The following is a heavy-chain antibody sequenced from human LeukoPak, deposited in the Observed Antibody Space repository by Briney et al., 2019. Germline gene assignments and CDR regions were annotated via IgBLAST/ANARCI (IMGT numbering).Heavy chain of an antibody. D-gene: IGHD3-3*01. CDR2: IYYSGST. Sequence: SETLSLTCTVSGGSVSSGSYYWSWIRQPPGKGLEWIGYIYYSGSTNYNPSLKSRVTISVDPSKNQFSLKLSSVTAADTAVYYCARGSSSLEWLLYLDYYYMDVWGKGTTVTVSS. J-gene: IGHJ6*03. V-gene: IGHV4-61*01. CDR3: ARGSSSLEWLLYLDYYYMDV. CDR1: GGSVSSGSYY.